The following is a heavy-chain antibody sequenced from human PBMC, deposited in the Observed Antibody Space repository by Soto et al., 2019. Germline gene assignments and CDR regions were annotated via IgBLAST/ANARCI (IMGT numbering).Heavy chain of an antibody. J-gene: IGHJ4*02. CDR1: GFTVSSNY. CDR2: IYSGGST. CDR3: AREGVVAASD. Sequence: EVQLVESGGGLVQPGGSLRLSCAASGFTVSSNYMSWVRQAPGKGLEWVSVIYSGGSTNYADSVKGRFTISRDNSKNTLYLEMNSVRAEDTAVYYCAREGVVAASDWGQGTLVTVSS. D-gene: IGHD2-15*01. V-gene: IGHV3-66*01.